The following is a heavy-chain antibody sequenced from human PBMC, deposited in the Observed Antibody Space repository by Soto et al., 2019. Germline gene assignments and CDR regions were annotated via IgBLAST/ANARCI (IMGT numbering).Heavy chain of an antibody. V-gene: IGHV4-59*08. Sequence: SETLSLTCPVSGFSISSYYWGWVRQPPGKGLEWIGYIYSSGSTNYSPSLKSRVTISVDTSKNQFSLRLSSVTAADTAVYYCARLYSSTWYYFDYWGQGTLVT. CDR3: ARLYSSTWYYFDY. J-gene: IGHJ4*02. D-gene: IGHD6-13*01. CDR2: IYSSGST. CDR1: GFSISSYY.